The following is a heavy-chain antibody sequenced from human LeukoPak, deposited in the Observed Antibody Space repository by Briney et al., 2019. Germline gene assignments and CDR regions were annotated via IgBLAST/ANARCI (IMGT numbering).Heavy chain of an antibody. CDR3: AKREAVAGMSDFDS. CDR2: IQNDGDNE. J-gene: IGHJ4*02. V-gene: IGHV3-30*02. CDR1: GFPLNDNV. Sequence: GGSLRLSCAASGFPLNDNVMHWVRQAPGKGLEWVAFIQNDGDNEQYIESVKGRFTISRDNAKNTLYLQMDSLRTEDTAVYYCAKREAVAGMSDFDSWGQGTLVTVSS. D-gene: IGHD6-19*01.